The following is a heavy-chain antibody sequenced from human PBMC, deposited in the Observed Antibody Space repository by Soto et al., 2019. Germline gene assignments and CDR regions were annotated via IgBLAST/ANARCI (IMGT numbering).Heavy chain of an antibody. CDR2: ISYDGSNK. CDR1: GFTFSSYG. D-gene: IGHD2-2*02. J-gene: IGHJ6*02. V-gene: IGHV3-30*18. Sequence: GGSLRLSCAASGFTFSSYGMHWVRQAPGKGLEWVAVISYDGSNKYYADSVKGRFTISRDNSKNTLYLQMNSLRAEDTAVYYCAKDIGHIVAVPAAIMCYGMDVWGQGTTVTVSS. CDR3: AKDIGHIVAVPAAIMCYGMDV.